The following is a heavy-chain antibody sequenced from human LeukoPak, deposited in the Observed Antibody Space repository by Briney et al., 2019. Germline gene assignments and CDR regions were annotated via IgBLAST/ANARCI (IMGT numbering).Heavy chain of an antibody. Sequence: GGSLRLSCAASGFTFTSYWMHRVRQSPGKGLVWVSRINTDGSSASYADSVKGRFTISRDNAKNTLYLQMNSLRAEDTAVYYCARVGNYYDSSGYYAYWGQGSLVTVSS. CDR3: ARVGNYYDSSGYYAY. CDR1: GFTFTSYW. CDR2: INTDGSSA. J-gene: IGHJ4*02. V-gene: IGHV3-74*01. D-gene: IGHD3-22*01.